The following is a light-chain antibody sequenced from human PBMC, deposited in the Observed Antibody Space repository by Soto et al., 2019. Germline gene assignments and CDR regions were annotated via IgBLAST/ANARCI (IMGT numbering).Light chain of an antibody. CDR1: SSDVGGYNY. Sequence: QSALTQPASVSGSPGQSITISCTGTSSDVGGYNYVSWYQQHPGKAPKLMIYDVSNRPSGVSNRFSGSKSGNTASLTISGLLAEDDADYYCSSYTGSSTLYVFGTGTKVTVL. CDR3: SSYTGSSTLYV. J-gene: IGLJ1*01. CDR2: DVS. V-gene: IGLV2-14*01.